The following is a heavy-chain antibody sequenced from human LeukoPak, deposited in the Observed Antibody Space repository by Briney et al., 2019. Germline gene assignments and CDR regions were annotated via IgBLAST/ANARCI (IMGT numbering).Heavy chain of an antibody. D-gene: IGHD1-26*01. CDR1: GYTFTSYA. J-gene: IGHJ5*02. Sequence: ASVKVSCKASGYTFTSYAMHWVRQAPGQRLEWMGWINAGNGNTKYSQKFQGRVTITRDTSASTAYMELSSLRSEDTAVYYCARDRGSYGISSSWFDPWGQGTLVTVSS. CDR2: INAGNGNT. CDR3: ARDRGSYGISSSWFDP. V-gene: IGHV1-3*01.